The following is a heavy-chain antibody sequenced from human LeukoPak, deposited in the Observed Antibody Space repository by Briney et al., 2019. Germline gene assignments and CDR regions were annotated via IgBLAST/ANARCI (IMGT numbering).Heavy chain of an antibody. Sequence: SVKVSCKASGGTFSTYVISWVRQAPGQGLEWMGGIIPVFGTANYAEKFQDRVTITADKSTSTAYMELSSLRSEDTAMYYCAINQAGYCGGGSCYRHEFYYMDVWGKGTTVTISS. CDR1: GGTFSTYV. D-gene: IGHD2-15*01. CDR3: AINQAGYCGGGSCYRHEFYYMDV. J-gene: IGHJ6*03. V-gene: IGHV1-69*06. CDR2: IIPVFGTA.